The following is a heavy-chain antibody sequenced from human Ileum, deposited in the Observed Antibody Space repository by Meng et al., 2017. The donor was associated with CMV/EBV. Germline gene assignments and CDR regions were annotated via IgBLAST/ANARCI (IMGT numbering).Heavy chain of an antibody. J-gene: IGHJ6*02. CDR3: ARAKLGVVPAAMNYYYGMDV. Sequence: SYAISWVRQAPGQGLEWMGGIIPIFGTANYAQKFQGRVTITTDESTSTAYMELSSLRSEDTAVYYCARAKLGVVPAAMNYYYGMDVWGQGTTVTVSS. CDR2: IIPIFGTA. CDR1: SYA. D-gene: IGHD2-2*01. V-gene: IGHV1-69*05.